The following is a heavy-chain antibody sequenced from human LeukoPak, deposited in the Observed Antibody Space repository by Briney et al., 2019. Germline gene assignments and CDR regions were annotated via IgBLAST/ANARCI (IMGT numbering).Heavy chain of an antibody. CDR3: ARDREYYDFWSGLVDAFDI. V-gene: IGHV4-4*07. D-gene: IGHD3-3*01. Sequence: SETLSLTCTVSGGSISSDYWSWIRQPAGKGLEWIGRIYTSGSTNYNPSLKSRVTMSVDTSKNQFSLKLSSVTAADTAVYYCARDREYYDFWSGLVDAFDIWGQGTMVTVSS. CDR2: IYTSGST. J-gene: IGHJ3*02. CDR1: GGSISSDY.